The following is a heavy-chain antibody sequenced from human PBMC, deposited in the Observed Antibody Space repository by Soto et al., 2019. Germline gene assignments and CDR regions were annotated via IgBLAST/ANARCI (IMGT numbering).Heavy chain of an antibody. V-gene: IGHV2-5*02. CDR3: APRSKAAGTYNWFDP. D-gene: IGHD6-13*01. CDR1: GFSLSTSGVG. Sequence: QITLKESGPTLVKPTQTLTLTCTFSGFSLSTSGVGVGWIRQPPGKALEWLALIYWDDDKYYSPSLKSRPTITKDTSKNQVVLTMTHMDPVDTATYYCAPRSKAAGTYNWFDPWGQGTLVTVSS. J-gene: IGHJ5*02. CDR2: IYWDDDK.